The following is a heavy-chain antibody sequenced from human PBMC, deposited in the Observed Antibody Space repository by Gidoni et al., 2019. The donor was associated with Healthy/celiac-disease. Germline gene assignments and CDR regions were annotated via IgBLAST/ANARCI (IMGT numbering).Heavy chain of an antibody. V-gene: IGHV4-59*01. CDR1: GGSISSYY. J-gene: IGHJ5*02. CDR3: ARAAGGTLFDP. Sequence: QVQLQESGPGLVTPSETLSLTCTVSGGSISSYYWSWIRQPPGKGLEWIGYIYYRGSTNYNPSLKSRVTISVDTSKNQFSLKLSSVTAADTAVYYCARAAGGTLFDPWGQGTLVTVSS. CDR2: IYYRGST.